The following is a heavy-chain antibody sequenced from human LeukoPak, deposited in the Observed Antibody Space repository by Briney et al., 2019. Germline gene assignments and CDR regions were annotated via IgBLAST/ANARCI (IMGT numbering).Heavy chain of an antibody. Sequence: TGGSLRLSCAASGFIFSNYEMNWVRQAPGKGLEWPSYISSSGSTIYYADSAKGRFTISRDNAQNSLFLQMNSLRAEDTAVYYCAKDPNYYGSGSYYNYAFDIWGQGTMVTVSS. D-gene: IGHD3-10*01. V-gene: IGHV3-48*03. CDR1: GFIFSNYE. CDR2: ISSSGSTI. J-gene: IGHJ3*02. CDR3: AKDPNYYGSGSYYNYAFDI.